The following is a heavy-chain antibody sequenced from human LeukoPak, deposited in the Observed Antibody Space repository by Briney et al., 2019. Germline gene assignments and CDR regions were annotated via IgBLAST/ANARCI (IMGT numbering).Heavy chain of an antibody. CDR2: ISGSGGST. J-gene: IGHJ3*02. D-gene: IGHD3-3*01. CDR1: GFTFSSYV. Sequence: GGSLRLSCAVSGFTFSSYVMSWVRQAPGKGLEWVSAISGSGGSTYYADSVKGRFTISRDNSKNTLYLQMNSLRAEDTAVYYCAKPVLRFLEGAFDIWGQGTMVTVSS. V-gene: IGHV3-23*01. CDR3: AKPVLRFLEGAFDI.